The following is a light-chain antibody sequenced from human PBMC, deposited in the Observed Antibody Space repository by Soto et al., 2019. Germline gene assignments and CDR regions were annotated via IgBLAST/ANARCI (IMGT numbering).Light chain of an antibody. CDR1: QGISSY. CDR2: AAS. CDR3: HQLKSYAFT. Sequence: IQLTQSPSSLSASVGDRVAITCRASQGISSYLAWYQQKQGKAPKLLIYAASTLQSGVPSRFNCSVSGTDFTLTINSLQPEDYASYYCHQLKSYAFTFGRGTKVDI. J-gene: IGKJ3*01. V-gene: IGKV1-9*01.